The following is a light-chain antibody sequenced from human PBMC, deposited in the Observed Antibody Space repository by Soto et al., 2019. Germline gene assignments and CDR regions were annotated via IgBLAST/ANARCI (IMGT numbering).Light chain of an antibody. V-gene: IGKV1-33*01. CDR1: QDISSY. CDR3: QQYYILPLT. J-gene: IGKJ4*01. Sequence: IKMTQSPSSLSASVGERVTITCQASQDISSYLNWYQQKPGKAPNLLIYDASNLQTGVPSRFSGSVSGTDFTFTISSLQPEDFATYYCQQYYILPLTFGGGTKVEIK. CDR2: DAS.